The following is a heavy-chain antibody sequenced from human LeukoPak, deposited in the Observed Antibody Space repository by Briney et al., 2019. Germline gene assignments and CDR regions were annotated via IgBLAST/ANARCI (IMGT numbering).Heavy chain of an antibody. D-gene: IGHD4-17*01. CDR3: AANYGDLRKACDY. V-gene: IGHV4-59*01. Sequence: SETLSLTCTVSGGSISSYYWSWIRQPPGKGLEWIGYIYYSGSTNYNPSLKSRVTISVDTSKNQFSLKLSSVTAADTAVYYCAANYGDLRKACDYWGQGTLVTVSS. CDR2: IYYSGST. J-gene: IGHJ4*02. CDR1: GGSISSYY.